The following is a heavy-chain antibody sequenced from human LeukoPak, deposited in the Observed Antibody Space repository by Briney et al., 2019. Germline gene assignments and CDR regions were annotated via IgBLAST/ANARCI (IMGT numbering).Heavy chain of an antibody. CDR3: AKGGWRDRFDF. J-gene: IGHJ4*02. Sequence: PGGSLRLSCGASGFTFSDYAMTWVRQAPGKGLAWVSTITYGGERTYYADSVKGRYTISRDNSKNILYLQMNSLRGDDTGDYYCAKGGWRDRFDFWGQGTRVTVSS. V-gene: IGHV3-23*01. D-gene: IGHD2-15*01. CDR2: ITYGGERT. CDR1: GFTFSDYA.